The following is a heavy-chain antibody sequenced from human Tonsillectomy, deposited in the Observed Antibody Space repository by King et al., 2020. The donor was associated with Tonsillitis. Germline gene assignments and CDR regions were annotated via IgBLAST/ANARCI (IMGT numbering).Heavy chain of an antibody. J-gene: IGHJ4*02. D-gene: IGHD2-15*01. V-gene: IGHV1-69*01. Sequence: QLVQSGAEVKKPGSSVKVSCKASGGIFRSYVISWVRQAPGQGLEWMGGIIPTFGTTNYAQKFQGRVTITADESTTAAYMELPGRTFEDTAVYYCATTPLRYCSDSGCYSFDYWGQGTLVTVSS. CDR1: GGIFRSYV. CDR2: IIPTFGTT. CDR3: ATTPLRYCSDSGCYSFDY.